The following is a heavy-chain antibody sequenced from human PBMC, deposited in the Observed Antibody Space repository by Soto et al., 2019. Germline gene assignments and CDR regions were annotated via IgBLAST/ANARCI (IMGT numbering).Heavy chain of an antibody. D-gene: IGHD3-10*01. Sequence: PEETLSLTCAVYGGSFSGYYWSWIRQPPGKGLEWIGEINHSGSTNYNPSLKSRVTISVDTSKNQFSLKLSSVTAADTAVYYCARGRYGSGSYYYYGMDVWGQGTTVTVSS. CDR2: INHSGST. V-gene: IGHV4-34*01. CDR3: ARGRYGSGSYYYYGMDV. CDR1: GGSFSGYY. J-gene: IGHJ6*02.